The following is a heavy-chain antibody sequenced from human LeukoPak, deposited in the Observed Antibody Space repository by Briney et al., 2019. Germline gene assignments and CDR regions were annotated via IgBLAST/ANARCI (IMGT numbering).Heavy chain of an antibody. CDR3: ARGVSWYNWFDP. J-gene: IGHJ5*02. CDR1: GGCMNTFY. V-gene: IGHV4-4*07. Sequence: ETLSLTCPVSGGCMNTFYCQWIRRPAVTGLEWAGCIYSSGTTNYNPSLKSRVTMSLDTSQNQFSLTLRSVTAADTAVYYCARGVSWYNWFDPWGQGTLVTVSS. CDR2: IYSSGTT. D-gene: IGHD6-13*01.